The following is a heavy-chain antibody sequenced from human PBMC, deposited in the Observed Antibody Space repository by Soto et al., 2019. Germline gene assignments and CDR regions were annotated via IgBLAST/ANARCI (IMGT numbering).Heavy chain of an antibody. CDR2: IYYSGST. CDR1: GGSISSSSYY. J-gene: IGHJ6*03. CDR3: ARLYSSPYYYMDV. D-gene: IGHD6-13*01. V-gene: IGHV4-39*01. Sequence: SETLSLTCTVSGGSISSSSYYWGWIRQPPGKGLEWIGSIYYSGSTYYNPSLKSRVTISVDTSKNQFSLKLSSVTAADTAVYYCARLYSSPYYYMDVWGKGTTVTVSS.